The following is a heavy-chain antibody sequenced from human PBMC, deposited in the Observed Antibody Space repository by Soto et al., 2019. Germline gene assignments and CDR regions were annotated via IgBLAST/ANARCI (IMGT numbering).Heavy chain of an antibody. V-gene: IGHV6-1*01. D-gene: IGHD5-12*01. J-gene: IGHJ6*02. CDR1: GDSVSSNSAA. CDR2: TYYRSKWYN. Sequence: PSQTLSLTCVISGDSVSSNSAAWNWIRQSPSRGLEWLGRTYYRSKWYNDYAVSVKSRITINPDASKNQFPLQLNSVTPEDTAVYYCARDAINSGYDRPRGMDVWGQGTTVTVSS. CDR3: ARDAINSGYDRPRGMDV.